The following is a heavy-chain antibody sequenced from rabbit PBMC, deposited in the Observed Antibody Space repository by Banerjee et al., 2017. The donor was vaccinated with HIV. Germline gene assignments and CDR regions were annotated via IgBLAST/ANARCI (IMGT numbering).Heavy chain of an antibody. CDR1: GFDLSSYYY. D-gene: IGHD4-1*01. CDR3: ARDLAGVVGWNLNL. V-gene: IGHV1S45*01. Sequence: QEQLEESGGDLVKPGASLTLTCTASGFDLSSYYYMCWVRQAPGKGLEWIACINGGSSGSTYYASWAKGRFTVSKTSSTTVTLQMTSLTAADTATYFCARDLAGVVGWNLNLWGPGTLVTVS. J-gene: IGHJ4*01. CDR2: INGGSSGST.